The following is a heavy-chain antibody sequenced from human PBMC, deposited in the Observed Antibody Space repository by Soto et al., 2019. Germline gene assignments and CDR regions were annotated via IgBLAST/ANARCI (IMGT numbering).Heavy chain of an antibody. V-gene: IGHV4-39*01. CDR1: GGSISSSSYY. Sequence: SETLSLTCTVSGGSISSSSYYWGWIRQPPGKGLEWIGSIYYSGSTYYNPSLKSRVTISVDTSKNQFSLKLSSVTAADTAVYYCASPFTGDCSGGSCEEYYFDYWGQGTLVTVSS. CDR3: ASPFTGDCSGGSCEEYYFDY. J-gene: IGHJ4*02. CDR2: IYYSGST. D-gene: IGHD2-15*01.